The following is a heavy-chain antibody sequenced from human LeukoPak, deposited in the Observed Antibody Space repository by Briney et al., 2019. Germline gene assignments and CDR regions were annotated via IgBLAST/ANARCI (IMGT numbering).Heavy chain of an antibody. CDR1: GFTFSSYS. D-gene: IGHD1-26*01. CDR2: ISSSSSYI. V-gene: IGHV3-21*04. J-gene: IGHJ6*03. Sequence: GGSLRLSCAASGFTFSSYSMNWVRQAPGKGLEWVSSISSSSSYIYYADSVKGRFTISRDNAKNSLYLQMNSLRAEDTAVYYCPRGSDSFGYMDVWGKGTTVTVSS. CDR3: PRGSDSFGYMDV.